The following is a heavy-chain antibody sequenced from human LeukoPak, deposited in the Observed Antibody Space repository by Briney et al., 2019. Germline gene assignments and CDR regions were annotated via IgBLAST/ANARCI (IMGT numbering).Heavy chain of an antibody. D-gene: IGHD3-22*01. J-gene: IGHJ3*02. Sequence: GASVKVSCKVSGYTLTELSMHWVRQAPGQGLEWMGWINPNSGGTNYAQKFQGRVTMTRDTSISTAYMELSRLRSDDTAVYYCARGAVSSGYRDAFDIWGQGTMVTVSS. V-gene: IGHV1-2*02. CDR2: INPNSGGT. CDR3: ARGAVSSGYRDAFDI. CDR1: GYTLTELS.